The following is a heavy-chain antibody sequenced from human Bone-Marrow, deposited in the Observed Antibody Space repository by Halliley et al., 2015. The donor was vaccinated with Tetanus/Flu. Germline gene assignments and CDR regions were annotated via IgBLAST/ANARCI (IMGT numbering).Heavy chain of an antibody. V-gene: IGHV1-46*01. CDR2: INPSGGST. J-gene: IGHJ5*02. CDR3: ARDPVLTTFGVIREDFDWLDA. D-gene: IGHD3-3*01. Sequence: QLVQSGAEVKKPGASVKVSCKTSGYTFTTFYLHWVRQAPGQGLEWMGIINPSGGSTNYAQKFQDRVTMTSDTSTSTVYVELSSPRSEDTAVYYCARDPVLTTFGVIREDFDWLDAWGQGTLVTVSS. CDR1: GYTFTTFY.